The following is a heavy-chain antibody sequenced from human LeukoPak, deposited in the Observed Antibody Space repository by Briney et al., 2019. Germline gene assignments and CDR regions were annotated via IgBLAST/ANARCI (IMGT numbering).Heavy chain of an antibody. CDR3: ARVGHIAPAGTYDY. V-gene: IGHV4-59*08. CDR1: GGSLSSYY. D-gene: IGHD6-13*01. J-gene: IGHJ4*02. Sequence: LETPCLTRTVSGGSLSSYYWSWIRQPPGKGLEWIGNIFYSGSPIYNASLESGVTISFDTSNNQLSLKLSSVTAADTAVYYCARVGHIAPAGTYDYWGQGTLVIVSS. CDR2: IFYSGSP.